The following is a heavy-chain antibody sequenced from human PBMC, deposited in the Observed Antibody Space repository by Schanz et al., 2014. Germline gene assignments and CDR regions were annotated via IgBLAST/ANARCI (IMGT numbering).Heavy chain of an antibody. D-gene: IGHD3-10*01. J-gene: IGHJ4*02. CDR1: GFTFFGSFA. Sequence: EVQLLESGGGLVQPGGSLRLSCEASGFTFFGSFAMSWVRQPPGKGLEWVSGMSGSGSTADYADSVKGRFTSSRDNAKNSLYLQMNRLRAEDTALYYCAKGKSEVRGIILDYWGQGTMVVVSS. CDR3: AKGKSEVRGIILDY. CDR2: MSGSGSTA. V-gene: IGHV3-23*01.